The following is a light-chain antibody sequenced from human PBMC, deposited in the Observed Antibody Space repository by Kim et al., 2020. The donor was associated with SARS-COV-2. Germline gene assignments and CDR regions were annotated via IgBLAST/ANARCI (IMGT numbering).Light chain of an antibody. V-gene: IGLV3-1*01. CDR2: QNR. CDR1: KLGDKY. CDR3: LALDSRTASYF. J-gene: IGLJ1*01. Sequence: SYELTQPPSVSVSPGQTASITCSGDKLGDKYTAWYQQKPGQSPVLVLYQNRKRPSGIPERFSGSNSGSTATLTISGTPAMDEADSYCLALDSRTASYFFG.